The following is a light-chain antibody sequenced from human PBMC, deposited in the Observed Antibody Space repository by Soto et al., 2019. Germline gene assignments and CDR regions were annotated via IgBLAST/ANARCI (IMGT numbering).Light chain of an antibody. CDR2: DNN. CDR1: SSNIGNNH. J-gene: IGLJ3*02. Sequence: QSVLTQPHSVSAAPGQKVTVFCSGSSSNIGNNHVSWYQHLPGTAPKVLIYDNNKRPSGIPDRFSGSKSATSATLDITGLQTGDEADYYCGSWDRSLRGWVFGGGTKLTVL. V-gene: IGLV1-51*01. CDR3: GSWDRSLRGWV.